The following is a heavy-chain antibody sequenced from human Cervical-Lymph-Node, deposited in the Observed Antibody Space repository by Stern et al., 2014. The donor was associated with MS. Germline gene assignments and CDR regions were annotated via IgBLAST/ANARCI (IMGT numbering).Heavy chain of an antibody. D-gene: IGHD2/OR15-2a*01. J-gene: IGHJ6*02. CDR2: INAGNGQT. V-gene: IGHV1-3*01. CDR1: GYTFNTYA. Sequence: QVQLLQPGAEVKKLGASVNVSCKAFGYTFNTYAIHWVRQAPGQGLEWVGYINAGNGQTKYSQKFQGRVTITRDTSASSGYIELSSLRSEDSAVYYCATPFSHSFRYGMHVWGQGTTVTVFS. CDR3: ATPFSHSFRYGMHV.